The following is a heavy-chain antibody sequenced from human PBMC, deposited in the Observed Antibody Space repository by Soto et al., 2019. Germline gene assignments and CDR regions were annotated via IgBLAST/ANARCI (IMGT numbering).Heavy chain of an antibody. J-gene: IGHJ4*02. CDR3: ATTACAATWCSLSRNLDH. Sequence: QVQLVQSGAEVKKPESSVKVSCKTSGGTFVRHVISCVRQAPGQGPEWLGKINPLSGIPNYAQKFQDRVTFTADTDSSTAYMELSSLRSDDTAVYYCATTACAATWCSLSRNLDHWGEGTLVTVSS. CDR1: GGTFVRHV. CDR2: INPLSGIP. V-gene: IGHV1-69*09. D-gene: IGHD4-4*01.